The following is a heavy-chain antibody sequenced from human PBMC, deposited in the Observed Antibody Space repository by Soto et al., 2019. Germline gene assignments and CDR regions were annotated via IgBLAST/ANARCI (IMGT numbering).Heavy chain of an antibody. CDR3: ARRYGWAFDI. CDR1: GGYISSSSYY. J-gene: IGHJ3*02. V-gene: IGHV4-61*05. Sequence: SETLSLTCPVSGGYISSSSYYWGWIRQPPGKGLEWIGYIYYSGSTNYNPSLKSRVTISVDTSKNQFSLKLSSVTAADTAVYYCARRYGWAFDIWGQGTMVTVSS. CDR2: IYYSGST. D-gene: IGHD3-16*01.